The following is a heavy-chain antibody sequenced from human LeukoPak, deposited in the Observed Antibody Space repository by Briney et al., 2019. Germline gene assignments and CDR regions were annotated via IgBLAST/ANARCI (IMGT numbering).Heavy chain of an antibody. D-gene: IGHD2-2*01. CDR1: GGTFSSYA. Sequence: GASVKVSCKASGGTFSSYAISWVRQAPGQGLEWMGGIIPIFGTANYAQKFQGRVTITTDESTSTAYMELSSLRSEDTAVYYCARHESEYCSSTSCFYNWFDPWGQGTLVTVSS. CDR2: IIPIFGTA. CDR3: ARHESEYCSSTSCFYNWFDP. V-gene: IGHV1-69*05. J-gene: IGHJ5*02.